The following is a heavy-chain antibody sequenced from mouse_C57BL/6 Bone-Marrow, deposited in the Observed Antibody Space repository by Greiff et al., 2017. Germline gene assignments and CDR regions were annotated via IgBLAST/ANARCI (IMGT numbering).Heavy chain of an antibody. J-gene: IGHJ2*01. CDR3: ARLPISTVLGFDY. Sequence: EVKLMESGGDLVKPGGSLILSCAASGFTFSSYGMSWVRLTPDKRLAWVATISSGCSYTYYPDRVKGRFTISRDNAKNTLYLQMSSLKSEDTAMYDCARLPISTVLGFDYWGQGTTLTVSS. CDR2: ISSGCSYT. CDR1: GFTFSSYG. D-gene: IGHD1-1*01. V-gene: IGHV5-6*01.